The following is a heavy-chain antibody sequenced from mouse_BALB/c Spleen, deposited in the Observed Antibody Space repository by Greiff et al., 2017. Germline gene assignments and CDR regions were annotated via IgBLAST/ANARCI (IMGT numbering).Heavy chain of an antibody. CDR1: GYTFTSYW. D-gene: IGHD5-1*01. V-gene: IGHV1-7*01. Sequence: QVQLKQSGAELVKPGASVKMSCKASGYTFTSYWMYWVKQRPGQGLEWIGYINPSTGYTDYNQKFKDKTTLTGDKSSRSAYMQLSSLTSEDSAVYDRARRGREYCDSEYIDYWGQGTSLTVSS. CDR2: INPSTGYT. CDR3: ARRGREYCDSEYIDY. J-gene: IGHJ2*02.